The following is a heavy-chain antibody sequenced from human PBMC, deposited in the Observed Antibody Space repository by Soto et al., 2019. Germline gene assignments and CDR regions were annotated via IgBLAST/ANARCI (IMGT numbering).Heavy chain of an antibody. J-gene: IGHJ5*02. Sequence: GGSLRLSCAASGFTFSSYAMSWVRQAPGKGLEWVSAISGSGGSTYYADSVEGRFTISRDNSKNTLYLQMNSLRAEDTAVYYCAKDPTYYDFWSGYSSWFDPWGQGTLVTVSS. CDR2: ISGSGGST. CDR1: GFTFSSYA. D-gene: IGHD3-3*01. CDR3: AKDPTYYDFWSGYSSWFDP. V-gene: IGHV3-23*01.